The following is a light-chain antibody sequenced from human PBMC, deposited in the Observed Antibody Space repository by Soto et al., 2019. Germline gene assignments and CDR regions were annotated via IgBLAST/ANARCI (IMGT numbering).Light chain of an antibody. J-gene: IGKJ5*01. V-gene: IGKV3-11*01. CDR3: QQRSNWPTIT. CDR1: QSVSSN. CDR2: DAS. Sequence: EIVMTQSPATLSVSPGERATLSCRASQSVSSNLAWYQQKPGQAPRPLIYDASNRATGIPARFSGSGSGTDFTLTISSLEPEDFAVYYCQQRSNWPTITFGQGTRLEIK.